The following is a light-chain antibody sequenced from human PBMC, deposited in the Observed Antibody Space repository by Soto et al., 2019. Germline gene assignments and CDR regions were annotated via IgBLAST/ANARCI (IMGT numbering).Light chain of an antibody. V-gene: IGKV3-11*01. Sequence: EVVLTQSPATLSLSPGERATLSCRASQSIGTFLAWYQQKPGQVPRLLIYDTSNRATGIPARFSGSGPGTDFFLSISSLAPEDFAVYYCQHRSNWPPGFGQGTRLEI. J-gene: IGKJ5*01. CDR2: DTS. CDR3: QHRSNWPPG. CDR1: QSIGTF.